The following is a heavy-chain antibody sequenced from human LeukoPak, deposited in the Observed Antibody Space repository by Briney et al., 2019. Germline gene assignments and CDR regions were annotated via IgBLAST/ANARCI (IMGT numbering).Heavy chain of an antibody. V-gene: IGHV3-11*04. J-gene: IGHJ3*02. CDR3: ARGDCSSTSCYRAFDI. D-gene: IGHD2-2*01. Sequence: GGSLRLSCAASGFIFNDYYMSWIRQAPGKGLEGLSYISRTGNTIYYRDSVKGRFTISRDNAKNSLYLQMNSLRAEDTAVYYCARGDCSSTSCYRAFDIWGQGTMVTVSS. CDR1: GFIFNDYY. CDR2: ISRTGNTI.